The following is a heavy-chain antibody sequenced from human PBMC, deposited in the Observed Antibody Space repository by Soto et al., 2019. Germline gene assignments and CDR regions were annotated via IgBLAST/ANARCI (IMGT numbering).Heavy chain of an antibody. J-gene: IGHJ6*02. CDR1: GDSISSDDYY. CDR2: IYYSGST. V-gene: IGHV4-30-4*01. CDR3: ARGDYYDSSGYFPGGMDV. D-gene: IGHD3-22*01. Sequence: SETLSLTCTVSGDSISSDDYYWSWIRQPPGKGLEWIGYIYYSGSTYYNPSLKSRVTISVDTSKNQFSLKLSSVTAADTAVYYCARGDYYDSSGYFPGGMDVWGQGPRSPSP.